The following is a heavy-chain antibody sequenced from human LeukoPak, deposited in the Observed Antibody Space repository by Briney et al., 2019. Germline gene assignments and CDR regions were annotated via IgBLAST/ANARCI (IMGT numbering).Heavy chain of an antibody. CDR3: ASGSGQWLALGY. Sequence: GGSLRLSCAASGFTFSSYAMHWVRQAPGKGLEWVAVISYDGSNKYYADSVKGRFTISRDNSKNTLYLQMNSLRAEDTAVYYCASGSGQWLALGYWGQGTLVTVSS. V-gene: IGHV3-30-3*01. D-gene: IGHD6-19*01. CDR1: GFTFSSYA. CDR2: ISYDGSNK. J-gene: IGHJ4*02.